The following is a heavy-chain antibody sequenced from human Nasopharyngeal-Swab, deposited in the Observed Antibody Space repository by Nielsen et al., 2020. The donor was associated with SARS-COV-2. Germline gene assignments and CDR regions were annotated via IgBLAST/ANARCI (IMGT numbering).Heavy chain of an antibody. D-gene: IGHD3-9*01. J-gene: IGHJ4*02. CDR2: ISSSSSYI. CDR1: GFTFSSYS. CDR3: AREKGYYDILTGYYRPFGY. V-gene: IGHV3-21*01. Sequence: GESLKISCAASGFTFSSYSMNWVRQAPGKGLEWVSSISSSSSYIYYADSVKGRFTISRDNAKNSLYLQMNSLRAEDTAVYYCAREKGYYDILTGYYRPFGYWGQGTLVTVSS.